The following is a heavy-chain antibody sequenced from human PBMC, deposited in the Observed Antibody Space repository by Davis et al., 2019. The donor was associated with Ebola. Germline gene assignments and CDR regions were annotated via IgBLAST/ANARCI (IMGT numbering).Heavy chain of an antibody. J-gene: IGHJ5*02. CDR2: ISHGGVS. CDR3: ARTAKTSVSASGLGYTYFDP. D-gene: IGHD1-1*01. Sequence: SETLSLTCAVYGGSFSEYLWSWIRQSPGKGLEWIGKISHGGVSDYNPSLKIRVIISVDPSKNQFSLRMNSLTAADAAIYYCARTAKTSVSASGLGYTYFDPWSQGTLVTVSS. CDR1: GGSFSEYL. V-gene: IGHV4-34*01.